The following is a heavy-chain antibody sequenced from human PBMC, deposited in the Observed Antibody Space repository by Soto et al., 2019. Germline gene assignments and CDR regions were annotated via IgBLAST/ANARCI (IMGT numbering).Heavy chain of an antibody. Sequence: QLQLQESGPGLVKPSETLSLTCTVSGGSISSSSYYWGWIRQPPGKGLEWIGSIYYSGSTYYNPSLKSRVTISVDTSKNQFSLKLSSVTAADTAVYYCVSKWVIVVVVAATEKDAFDIWGQGTMVTVSS. V-gene: IGHV4-39*01. CDR2: IYYSGST. J-gene: IGHJ3*02. CDR1: GGSISSSSYY. CDR3: VSKWVIVVVVAATEKDAFDI. D-gene: IGHD2-15*01.